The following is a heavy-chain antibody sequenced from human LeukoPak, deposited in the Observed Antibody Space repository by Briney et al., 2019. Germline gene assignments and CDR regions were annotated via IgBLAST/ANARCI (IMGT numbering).Heavy chain of an antibody. J-gene: IGHJ4*02. V-gene: IGHV3-30*02. CDR2: IRNDGSSK. CDR1: GFTFSNYG. CDR3: ARAFGVVGATNPGY. D-gene: IGHD1-26*01. Sequence: GGSLRLSCAASGFTFSNYGMHWVRQAPGKGLEGVAFIRNDGSSKYYAESVKGRFTISRDNAKNSLYLQMISLRAEDTAVYYCARAFGVVGATNPGYWGQGTLVTVSS.